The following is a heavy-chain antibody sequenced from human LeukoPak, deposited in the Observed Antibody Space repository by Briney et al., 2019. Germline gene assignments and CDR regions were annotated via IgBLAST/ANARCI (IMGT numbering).Heavy chain of an antibody. Sequence: GESLKISCKASGCSFTNYWIGWVRQMPGKGLEWMAIIYPANSDTRYSASFQGQVTISADTSITTAYLQWSSLTASDTAMYYCARERESGSSWFDPWGQGTLVTVSS. CDR3: ARERESGSSWFDP. J-gene: IGHJ5*02. CDR1: GCSFTNYW. CDR2: IYPANSDT. V-gene: IGHV5-51*01. D-gene: IGHD3-10*01.